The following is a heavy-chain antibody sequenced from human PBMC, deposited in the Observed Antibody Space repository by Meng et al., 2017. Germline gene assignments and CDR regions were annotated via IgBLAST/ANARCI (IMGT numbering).Heavy chain of an antibody. Sequence: GASLNTSCAASGFTFSYYYMCWLRQAPGKRLGWVSYISSSGSTIYYADSGKGRFTISRDNAKNSLYLQMNRLRAEDTAVYYCAREGIAAAGTVNYWGQGTRVTVSS. CDR2: ISSSGSTI. V-gene: IGHV3-11*04. CDR1: GFTFSYYY. D-gene: IGHD6-13*01. CDR3: AREGIAAAGTVNY. J-gene: IGHJ4*02.